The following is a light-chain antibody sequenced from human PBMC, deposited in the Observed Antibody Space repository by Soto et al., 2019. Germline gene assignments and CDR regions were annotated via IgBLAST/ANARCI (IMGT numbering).Light chain of an antibody. Sequence: EIVMTQSPATLSVSPGERATLSCRASQSVTDNLAWYQQKPGQAPRLLIYGASTRYTGVPARFSGGGSETEFTLTISSLQSEDFAVYYCQQYKDWPRTFGQGTKVEI. CDR3: QQYKDWPRT. J-gene: IGKJ1*01. CDR2: GAS. CDR1: QSVTDN. V-gene: IGKV3-15*01.